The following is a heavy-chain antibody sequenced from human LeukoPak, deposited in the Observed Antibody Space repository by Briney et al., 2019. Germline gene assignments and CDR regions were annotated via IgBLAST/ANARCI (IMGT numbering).Heavy chain of an antibody. CDR2: IYYTGGT. D-gene: IGHD3-22*01. CDR3: ARCFISPLGGYYYSDAFDI. Sequence: PSETLSLTCTVSGGSISSYYWSWIRQPAGKGLEWVGSIYYTGGTYYNPSLKSRVTISVDTSKNQFSLKLSSVTAADTAVYYCARCFISPLGGYYYSDAFDIWGQGTMVTVSS. CDR1: GGSISSYY. V-gene: IGHV4-59*04. J-gene: IGHJ3*02.